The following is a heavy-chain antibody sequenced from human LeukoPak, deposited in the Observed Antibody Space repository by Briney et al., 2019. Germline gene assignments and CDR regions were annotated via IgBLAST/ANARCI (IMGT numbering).Heavy chain of an antibody. D-gene: IGHD2-2*01. V-gene: IGHV3-30*18. J-gene: IGHJ3*02. Sequence: GGSLRLSCAASGFTFSSYGMHWVRQAPGKGLEWVAVISYDGSNKYYADSMKGRFTISRDNSKNTLYLQMNSLRAEDTAVYYCAKVIYVPVPEDAFDIWGQGTMVTVSS. CDR2: ISYDGSNK. CDR3: AKVIYVPVPEDAFDI. CDR1: GFTFSSYG.